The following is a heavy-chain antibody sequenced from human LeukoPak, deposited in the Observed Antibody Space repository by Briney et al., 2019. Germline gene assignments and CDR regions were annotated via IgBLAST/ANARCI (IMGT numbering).Heavy chain of an antibody. CDR3: AKGGGTPYPYYYGSGSYGPFDY. D-gene: IGHD3-10*01. V-gene: IGHV3-23*01. CDR2: ISGSGGST. Sequence: GGSLRLSCAASGFTFSSYAMSWVRQAPGKGLEWVSAISGSGGSTYYADSVKGRFTISRDNSKNTPYLQMNSLRAEDTAVYYCAKGGGTPYPYYYGSGSYGPFDYWGQGTLVTVSS. J-gene: IGHJ4*02. CDR1: GFTFSSYA.